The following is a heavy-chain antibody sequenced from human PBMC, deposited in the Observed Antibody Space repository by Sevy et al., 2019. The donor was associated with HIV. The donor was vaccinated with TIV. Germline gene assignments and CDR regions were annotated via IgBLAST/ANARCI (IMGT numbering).Heavy chain of an antibody. V-gene: IGHV4-38-2*01. CDR1: GYSISSGYY. Sequence: SETLSLTCAVSGYSISSGYYWGWIRQPPGKGLEWIGSFYDSGSTYYNPSLKSRVTISVDTSKNQFSLKLSSVTAADTAVHYCARHQPDGLSTLFFDYLGQGTLVTVSS. J-gene: IGHJ4*02. CDR3: ARHQPDGLSTLFFDY. CDR2: FYDSGST.